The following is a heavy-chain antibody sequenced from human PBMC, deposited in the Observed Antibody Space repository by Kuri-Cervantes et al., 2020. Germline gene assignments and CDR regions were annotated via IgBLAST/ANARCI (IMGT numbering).Heavy chain of an antibody. CDR3: ARDKSTGVFDY. Sequence: ASVKVSCKAPGYTFTSYGISWVRQTPGQGLEWMGWISAYNGNTNYAQKLQGRVTMTTDTSTSTAYMELRSLRSDDTAVYYCARDKSTGVFDYWGQGTLVTVSS. CDR2: ISAYNGNT. D-gene: IGHD7-27*01. V-gene: IGHV1-18*01. J-gene: IGHJ4*02. CDR1: GYTFTSYG.